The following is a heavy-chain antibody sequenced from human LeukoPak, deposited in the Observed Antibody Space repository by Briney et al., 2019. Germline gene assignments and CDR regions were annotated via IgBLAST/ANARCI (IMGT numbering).Heavy chain of an antibody. J-gene: IGHJ6*03. CDR3: ARVEGGTYFDYYYMDV. CDR1: GGSISSGSYY. Sequence: SQTLSLTCTVSGGSISSGSYYWTWIRQPAGRGLEWIGHIYTSGTTNYNPSLKSRVTISVDTSKKQFPLKLSSVTAADTAVYYCARVEGGTYFDYYYMDVWGKGTTVTVSS. V-gene: IGHV4-61*09. CDR2: IYTSGTT. D-gene: IGHD3-16*01.